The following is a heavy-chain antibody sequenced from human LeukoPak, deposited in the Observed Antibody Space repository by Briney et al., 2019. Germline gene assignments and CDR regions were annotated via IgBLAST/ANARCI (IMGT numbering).Heavy chain of an antibody. D-gene: IGHD2-15*01. J-gene: IGHJ6*02. Sequence: GASVKVSCKASGGTFSSYAISWVRQAPGQGLEWIGGIIPIFGTANYAQKFQGRVTITADESTSTAYMELSSLRSEDTAVYYCARGGSCYSVLLCYYGMDVWGQGTTVTVSS. CDR3: ARGGSCYSVLLCYYGMDV. CDR2: IIPIFGTA. V-gene: IGHV1-69*13. CDR1: GGTFSSYA.